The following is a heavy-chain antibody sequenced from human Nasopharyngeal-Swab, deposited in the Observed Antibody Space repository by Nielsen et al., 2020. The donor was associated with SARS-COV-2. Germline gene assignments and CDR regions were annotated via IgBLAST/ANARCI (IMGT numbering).Heavy chain of an antibody. J-gene: IGHJ4*02. V-gene: IGHV4-34*01. D-gene: IGHD5-24*01. CDR3: ARGPSYRWGGVMGLGETHRRYYFDY. CDR2: INHSGST. Sequence: RQAPGKGLEWIGEINHSGSTNYNPSPKSRVTISVDTSKNQFSLKLSSVTAADTAVYYCARGPSYRWGGVMGLGETHRRYYFDYWGQGTLVTVSS.